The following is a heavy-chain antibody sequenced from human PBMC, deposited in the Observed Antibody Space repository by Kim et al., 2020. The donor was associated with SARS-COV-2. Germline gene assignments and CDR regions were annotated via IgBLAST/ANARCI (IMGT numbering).Heavy chain of an antibody. CDR3: AREYEAGCSSTSCLLFDY. V-gene: IGHV3-48*02. D-gene: IGHD2-2*01. CDR2: ISSSSSTI. CDR1: GFTFSSYS. Sequence: WGSLRLSCAASGFTFSSYSMNWVRQAPGKGLEWVSYISSSSSTIYYADSVKGRFTISRDNAKNSLYLQMNSLRDEDTAVYYCAREYEAGCSSTSCLLFDYWGQGTLVTVSS. J-gene: IGHJ4*02.